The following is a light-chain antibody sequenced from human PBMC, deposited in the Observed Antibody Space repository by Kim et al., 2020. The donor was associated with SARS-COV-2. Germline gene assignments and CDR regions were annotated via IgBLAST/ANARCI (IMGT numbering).Light chain of an antibody. CDR1: TLPKKY. CDR2: EDS. J-gene: IGLJ3*02. V-gene: IGLV3-10*01. Sequence: PGKPARITCSGDTLPKKYAFWYQQKSGQAPGLVISEDSKRPSGITERFSGSSSGTMATLTISGAQVEDEADYYCYSTDITGNDRVFGGGTKLTVL. CDR3: YSTDITGNDRV.